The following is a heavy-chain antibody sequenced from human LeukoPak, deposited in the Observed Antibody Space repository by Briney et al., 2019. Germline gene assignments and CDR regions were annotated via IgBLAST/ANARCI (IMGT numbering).Heavy chain of an antibody. CDR3: VNFSSTTSHVCYYYWFDA. Sequence: SGRSLRLSCAASGLSFTTYGMRWVRQAPGKGLEWVAFIRDDGINKYYLDSVKGRFTISRDSSKNTLFLQMNSLRAEDTAVIYCVNFSSTTSHVCYYYWFDAGGKGTTVTVSS. CDR1: GLSFTTYG. V-gene: IGHV3-30*02. D-gene: IGHD3-16*01. J-gene: IGHJ6*04. CDR2: IRDDGINK.